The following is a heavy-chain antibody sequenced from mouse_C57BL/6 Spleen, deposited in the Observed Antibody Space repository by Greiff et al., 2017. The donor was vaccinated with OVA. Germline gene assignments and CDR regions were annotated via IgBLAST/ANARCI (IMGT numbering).Heavy chain of an antibody. CDR3: ARRGGDGYAMDY. J-gene: IGHJ4*01. D-gene: IGHD3-3*01. V-gene: IGHV3-6*01. Sequence: EVQVVESGPGLVKPSQSLSLTCSVTGYSITSGYYWNWIRQFPGNKLEWMGYISYDGSNNYNPSLKNRISITRDTSKNQFFLKLNSVTTEDTATYYCARRGGDGYAMDYWGQGTSVTVSS. CDR2: ISYDGSN. CDR1: GYSITSGYY.